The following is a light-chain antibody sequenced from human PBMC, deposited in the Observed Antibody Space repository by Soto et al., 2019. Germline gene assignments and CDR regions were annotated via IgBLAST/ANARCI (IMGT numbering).Light chain of an antibody. CDR1: SSDVGGYTY. CDR3: TSYTTISTYV. V-gene: IGLV2-14*01. J-gene: IGLJ1*01. CDR2: EVS. Sequence: QLVLTQPASVSGSPGQSITISCTGTSSDVGGYTYVSWYQQHPGKAPKLMIYEVSNRPSGVSNRFSGSKSGNTASLTISGLQAEDEADYYCTSYTTISTYVFGTGTKVTVL.